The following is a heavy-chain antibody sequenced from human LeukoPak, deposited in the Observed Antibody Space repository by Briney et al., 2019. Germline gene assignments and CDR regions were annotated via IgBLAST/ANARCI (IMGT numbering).Heavy chain of an antibody. Sequence: PSETLSLTCAVSGGSIFSTNWWSWVRQPPGKGLEWIGQIFYSGSTSYSPSLKSRVTISMDKSKNQFSLKLTSVTAADTAVYYCARVTGYMREDYFDYWGQGILVIVSS. CDR1: GGSIFSTNW. CDR2: IFYSGST. CDR3: ARVTGYMREDYFDY. D-gene: IGHD6-13*01. V-gene: IGHV4-4*02. J-gene: IGHJ4*02.